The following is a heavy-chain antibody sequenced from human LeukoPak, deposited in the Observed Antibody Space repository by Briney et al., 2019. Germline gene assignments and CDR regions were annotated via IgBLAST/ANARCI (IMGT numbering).Heavy chain of an antibody. CDR2: IYYSGST. V-gene: IGHV4-59*12. Sequence: SETLSLTCTVSGGSISSYYWSWVRQPPGKGLEWIGYIYYSGSTNYNPSLKSRVTISVDTSKNQFSLKLSSVTAADTAVYYCARAARWGFWSGYYRDWGQGTLVTVSS. J-gene: IGHJ4*02. CDR1: GGSISSYY. D-gene: IGHD3-3*01. CDR3: ARAARWGFWSGYYRD.